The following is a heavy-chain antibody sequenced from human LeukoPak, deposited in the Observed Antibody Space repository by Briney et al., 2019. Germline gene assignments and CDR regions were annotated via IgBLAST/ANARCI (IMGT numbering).Heavy chain of an antibody. CDR2: ISSSGSTI. V-gene: IGHV3-48*03. Sequence: QSGGSLRLSCAASGFTFSSYEMNWVRQAPGKGLEWVSYISSSGSTIYYADSVKGRFTISRDNAKSSLYPQMNSQRAEDTAVYYCASYRVYGDPFDYWGQGTLVTVSS. J-gene: IGHJ4*02. D-gene: IGHD5/OR15-5a*01. CDR1: GFTFSSYE. CDR3: ASYRVYGDPFDY.